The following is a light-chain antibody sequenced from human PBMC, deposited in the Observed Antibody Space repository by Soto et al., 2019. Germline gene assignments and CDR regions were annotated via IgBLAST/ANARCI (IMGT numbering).Light chain of an antibody. CDR2: AAS. CDR3: QQSNSFPWT. Sequence: DIQMTQSPSSVSASVGDRVTITCRASQGISSWLVWYQQKPGNAPKLLIYAASSLQSGVPSRFSGSGYGTDFTLTITSLQPEDFATYYCQQSNSFPWTFGQGTKVEIK. V-gene: IGKV1-12*01. J-gene: IGKJ1*01. CDR1: QGISSW.